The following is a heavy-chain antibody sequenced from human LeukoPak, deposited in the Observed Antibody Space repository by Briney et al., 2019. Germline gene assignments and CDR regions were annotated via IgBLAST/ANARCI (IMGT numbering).Heavy chain of an antibody. CDR3: AREERLRWTAY. D-gene: IGHD4-23*01. Sequence: PGGSLRLPCAASGFTFSSYYMSWILQAPGKGLEWLSYISSDGTTIQYADSVKGRFTISRDNAKNSLYLQMNSLRAEDTAVYYCAREERLRWTAYWGQGTLVTVSS. J-gene: IGHJ4*02. CDR1: GFTFSSYY. V-gene: IGHV3-11*01. CDR2: ISSDGTTI.